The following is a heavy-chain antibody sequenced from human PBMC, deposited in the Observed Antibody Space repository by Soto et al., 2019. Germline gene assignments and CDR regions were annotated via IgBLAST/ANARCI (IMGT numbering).Heavy chain of an antibody. CDR3: ARGSEYDFWSGYYSGDNWFDP. D-gene: IGHD3-3*01. Sequence: EVQLVESGGGLVKPGGSLRLSWAASGFTFSSYSMNWVRQAPGKGLEWVSSISSSSSYIYYADSVKGRFTISRDNAKNSLYLQMNSVRAEDTAVYYCARGSEYDFWSGYYSGDNWFDPWGQGTLVTVSS. V-gene: IGHV3-21*01. CDR2: ISSSSSYI. CDR1: GFTFSSYS. J-gene: IGHJ5*02.